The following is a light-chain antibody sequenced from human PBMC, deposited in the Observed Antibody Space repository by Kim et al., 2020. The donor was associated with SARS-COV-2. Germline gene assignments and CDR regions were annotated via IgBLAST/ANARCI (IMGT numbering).Light chain of an antibody. CDR3: LAWDSSSYV. CDR1: KLGNKF. CDR2: RDT. J-gene: IGLJ1*01. Sequence: SYELTQPPSVSVSPGQTASITCSGDKLGNKFACWYQQKPGQSPVLIIYRDTERPSGISDRFSASNSGNTATLTIRETQSMDEADYYCLAWDSSSYVFGTGTKVTVL. V-gene: IGLV3-1*01.